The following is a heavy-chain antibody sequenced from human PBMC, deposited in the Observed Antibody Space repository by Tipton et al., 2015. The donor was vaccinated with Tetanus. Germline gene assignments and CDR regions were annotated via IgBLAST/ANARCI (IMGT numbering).Heavy chain of an antibody. Sequence: TLSLTCIVSGGSMSDSGHYGAWVRQSPGKGLEWIGSITYSGRTYYSPSLKSRVTMSVDTSKNQFSLRLSSVTAADTAMYYCARGYCNSPSCFMPRHYWFDPWGQGTLVTVSS. D-gene: IGHD2-2*01. CDR3: ARGYCNSPSCFMPRHYWFDP. V-gene: IGHV4-39*07. CDR1: GGSMSDSGHY. CDR2: ITYSGRT. J-gene: IGHJ5*02.